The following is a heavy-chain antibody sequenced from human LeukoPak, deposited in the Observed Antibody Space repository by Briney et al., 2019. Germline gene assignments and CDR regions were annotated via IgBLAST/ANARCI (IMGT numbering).Heavy chain of an antibody. J-gene: IGHJ4*02. V-gene: IGHV4-59*01. D-gene: IGHD5-18*01. CDR1: GGSISSYY. Sequence: SXTLSXXCTASGGSISSYYWSWIRQPPGKGLEWIGYIYYSGSTNYNPSLKSRVTISVDTSKNQFSLKLSSVTAADTAGYYCAGVKQLWYPFDYWGQGTLVTVSS. CDR3: AGVKQLWYPFDY. CDR2: IYYSGST.